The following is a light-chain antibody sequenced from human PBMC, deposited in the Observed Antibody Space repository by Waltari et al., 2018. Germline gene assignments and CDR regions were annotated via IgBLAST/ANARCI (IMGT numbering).Light chain of an antibody. CDR3: QQHDNLPLA. V-gene: IGKV1-33*01. CDR2: AAS. Sequence: EIQMTQSPSSLSTSVGDRVTITSQTSQDISNYLNWYQKKPGKAPKLLIYAASKLETGVPSRFSGSGSGTNFTFTISSLQPEDIATYYCQQHDNLPLAFGGGTKVEIK. CDR1: QDISNY. J-gene: IGKJ4*01.